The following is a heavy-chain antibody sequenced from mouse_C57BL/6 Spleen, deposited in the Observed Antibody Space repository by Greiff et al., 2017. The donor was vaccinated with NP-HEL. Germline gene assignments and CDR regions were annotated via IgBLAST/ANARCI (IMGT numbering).Heavy chain of an antibody. J-gene: IGHJ3*01. CDR1: GFTFSSYA. CDR3: ARGGDYSNYKEAWFAY. D-gene: IGHD2-5*01. CDR2: ISDGGSYT. V-gene: IGHV5-4*01. Sequence: EVQLVESGGGLVKPGGSLKLSCAASGFTFSSYAMSWVRQTPEKRLEWVATISDGGSYTYYPDNVKGRFTISRDNAKNNLYLQMSHLKSEDTAMYYCARGGDYSNYKEAWFAYWGQGTLVTVSA.